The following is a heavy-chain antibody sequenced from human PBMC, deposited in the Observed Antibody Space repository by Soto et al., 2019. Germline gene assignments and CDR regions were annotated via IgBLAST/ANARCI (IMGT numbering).Heavy chain of an antibody. J-gene: IGHJ5*02. CDR3: AKTSDYDYVWGSSGLDP. CDR1: GYTFTSYG. D-gene: IGHD3-16*01. Sequence: ASVKVSCKASGYTFTSYGISWVRQAPGQGLQWMGWISAYNGNTNYAQKLQGRVTMTTDTSTSTAYMELRSLRPEDTAVYFCAKTSDYDYVWGSSGLDPWGQGTLVTVSS. CDR2: ISAYNGNT. V-gene: IGHV1-18*01.